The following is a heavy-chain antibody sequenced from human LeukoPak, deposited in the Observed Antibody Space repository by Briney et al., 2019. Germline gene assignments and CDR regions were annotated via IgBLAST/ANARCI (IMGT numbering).Heavy chain of an antibody. CDR1: GGTFSSYA. D-gene: IGHD2-2*01. Sequence: ASVKVSCKASGGTFSSYAISWVRQAPGQGLEWMGGIIPIFGTANYAQKFQGRVTITADESTSTAYMELSSLRSEDTAVYYCARGTGEYCSSTSCSLCYYYGMDVWGQGTTVTVSS. CDR2: IIPIFGTA. J-gene: IGHJ6*02. V-gene: IGHV1-69*13. CDR3: ARGTGEYCSSTSCSLCYYYGMDV.